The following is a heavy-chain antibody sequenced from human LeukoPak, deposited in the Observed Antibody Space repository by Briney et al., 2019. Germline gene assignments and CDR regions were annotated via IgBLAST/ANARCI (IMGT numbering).Heavy chain of an antibody. D-gene: IGHD7-27*01. CDR3: AKDRQAQLGTFDY. V-gene: IGHV3-30*02. Sequence: GGSLRLSCAASGFTFSSYGMHWVRQAPGKGLEWVAFIRYDGSNKYYADSVKGRFTISRDNSKNTLYLQMNSLRAEDTAVYYCAKDRQAQLGTFDYWGQGTLVTVSS. CDR1: GFTFSSYG. CDR2: IRYDGSNK. J-gene: IGHJ4*02.